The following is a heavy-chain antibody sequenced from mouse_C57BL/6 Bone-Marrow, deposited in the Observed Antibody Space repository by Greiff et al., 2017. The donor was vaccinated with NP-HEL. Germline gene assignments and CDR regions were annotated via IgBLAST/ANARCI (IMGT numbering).Heavy chain of an antibody. D-gene: IGHD1-1*01. CDR1: GYTFTSYW. V-gene: IGHV1-64*01. Sequence: QVQLQQPGAELVKPGASVKLSCKASGYTFTSYWMHWVKQRPGQGLEWIGMIHPDSGGTNYTEKFQSKATLTVDKSSSTAYMQLSSLTSEDAAVYYCAVGFINTVVAGDYWGQGTTLTVSS. CDR3: AVGFINTVVAGDY. J-gene: IGHJ2*01. CDR2: IHPDSGGT.